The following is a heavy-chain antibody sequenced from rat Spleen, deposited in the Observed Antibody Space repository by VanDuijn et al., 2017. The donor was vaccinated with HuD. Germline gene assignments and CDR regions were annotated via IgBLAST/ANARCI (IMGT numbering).Heavy chain of an antibody. V-gene: IGHV5-25*01. CDR3: ARPVTTEGEPFDY. CDR2: ISSSGGDT. D-gene: IGHD1-11*01. J-gene: IGHJ3*01. Sequence: EVQLVESGGGLVQPGRSLKLSCAASGFTFSNYDMAWVRQAPTKGLEWVASISSSGGDTYYRDSVKGRFTISRDIAKSILFLEMDSLRSEDTASYYCARPVTTEGEPFDYWGQGTLVTVSS. CDR1: GFTFSNYD.